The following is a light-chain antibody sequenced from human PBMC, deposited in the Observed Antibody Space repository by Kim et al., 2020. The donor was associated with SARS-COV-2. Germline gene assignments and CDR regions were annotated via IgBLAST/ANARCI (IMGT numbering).Light chain of an antibody. CDR1: QSLSSTF. Sequence: SPGERATLSCRASQSLSSTFLAWYQQKPGQAPRLLIYDASSRATGIPDRFSASGSGTDFTLTISRLEPEDFAVYYCQQYDKLPRTFGQGTKLEI. CDR3: QQYDKLPRT. V-gene: IGKV3-20*01. CDR2: DAS. J-gene: IGKJ2*01.